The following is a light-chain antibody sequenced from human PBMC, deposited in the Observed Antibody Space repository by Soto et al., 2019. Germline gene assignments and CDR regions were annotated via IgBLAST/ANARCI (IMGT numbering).Light chain of an antibody. CDR1: QSVSSSY. CDR2: GAS. CDR3: QKYSSSPLMYT. Sequence: EIVLTQSPGTLSLSPGERATLSCRASQSVSSSYLAWYQQKPGQAPRLLIYGASSRATGIPDRFSGSGSGTDFTRTISRLEPEDFAVYYCQKYSSSPLMYTFGQGTKLEIK. V-gene: IGKV3-20*01. J-gene: IGKJ2*01.